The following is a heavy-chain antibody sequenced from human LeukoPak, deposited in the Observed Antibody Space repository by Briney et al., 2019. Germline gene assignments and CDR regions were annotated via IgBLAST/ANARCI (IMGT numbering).Heavy chain of an antibody. CDR1: GGSISSYY. CDR2: IYTSGST. V-gene: IGHV4-4*07. Sequence: PSETLSLTCTVSGGSISSYYWSWIRQPAGKGLEWIGRIYTSGSTNYNPSLKSRVTKSVDTSKNQFSLKLSSVTAADTAVYYCARDKIAVAAYYFDYWGQGTLVTVSS. J-gene: IGHJ4*02. CDR3: ARDKIAVAAYYFDY. D-gene: IGHD6-19*01.